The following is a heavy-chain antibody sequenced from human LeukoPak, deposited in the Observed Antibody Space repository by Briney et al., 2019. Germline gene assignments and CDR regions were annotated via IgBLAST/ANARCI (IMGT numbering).Heavy chain of an antibody. CDR1: GFTFDVYA. V-gene: IGHV3-9*01. J-gene: IGHJ4*02. CDR3: AKGWAAAPGRPMDY. Sequence: GRSLRLSCAASGFTFDVYAMHCVRQAPGKGLGGGSSISWNSNNIGYADSVRGRFTISRDNAKNSLNLQMNSMRPEDTALYYCAKGWAAAPGRPMDYWGQGTPVTASS. CDR2: ISWNSNNI. D-gene: IGHD6-13*01.